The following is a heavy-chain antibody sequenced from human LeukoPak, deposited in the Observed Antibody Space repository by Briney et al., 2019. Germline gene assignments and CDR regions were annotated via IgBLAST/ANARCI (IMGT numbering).Heavy chain of an antibody. CDR2: INPSGGST. CDR3: ARDPPGISGYYSDAFDI. D-gene: IGHD3-22*01. J-gene: IGHJ3*02. CDR1: GYTFTSYY. Sequence: ASVKVSCKASGYTFTSYYMHWVRQAPGQGLEWMGIINPSGGSTSYAQKFQGRVTMTRDTSTSTVYMELSSLRSEDTAVYYCARDPPGISGYYSDAFDIWAQGTMVTVSS. V-gene: IGHV1-46*01.